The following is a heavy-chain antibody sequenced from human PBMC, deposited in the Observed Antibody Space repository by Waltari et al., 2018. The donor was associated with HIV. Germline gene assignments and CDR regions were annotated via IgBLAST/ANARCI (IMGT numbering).Heavy chain of an antibody. V-gene: IGHV3-30*04. CDR1: GFTFSSYA. J-gene: IGHJ4*02. Sequence: QVQLVESGGGVVQPGRSLRLSCAASGFTFSSYAMHWVRQAPGKGLEWVAVISYDGSNKYYADSVKGRFTISRDNSKNTLYLQMNSLRAEDTAVYYCARAPGGGIVLGGGFGYWGQGTLVTVSS. D-gene: IGHD3-16*01. CDR3: ARAPGGGIVLGGGFGY. CDR2: ISYDGSNK.